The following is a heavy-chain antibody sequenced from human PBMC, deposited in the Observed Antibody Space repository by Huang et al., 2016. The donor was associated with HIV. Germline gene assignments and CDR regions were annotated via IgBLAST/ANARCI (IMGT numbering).Heavy chain of an antibody. J-gene: IGHJ3*02. CDR2: FAPEQGET. CDR3: ATGFDTYYDI. CDR1: VYTLTELS. V-gene: IGHV1-24*01. Sequence: QVQLVQSGAEVKKPGASVKVSCKVSVYTLTELSIHWVRQAPGKGLEWMGGFAPEQGETNYAQNFQGRVTMTEDTSTDTAYMELNSLRSEDTAVYYCATGFDTYYDIWGQGTMVIASS. D-gene: IGHD2-21*01.